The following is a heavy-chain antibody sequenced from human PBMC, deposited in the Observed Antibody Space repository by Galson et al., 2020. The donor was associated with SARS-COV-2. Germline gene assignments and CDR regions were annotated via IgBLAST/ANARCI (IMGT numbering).Heavy chain of an antibody. CDR3: ARDPSNSYGDWYFDL. Sequence: GGSLRLSCAASGFTFSSYWMHWVRQAPGKGLVWVSRINSDGSSTSYADSVKGRFTISRDNAKNTLYLQMNSLRAEDTAVYYCARDPSNSYGDWYFDLWGRGTLVTVSS. D-gene: IGHD5-18*01. CDR2: INSDGSST. V-gene: IGHV3-74*01. J-gene: IGHJ2*01. CDR1: GFTFSSYW.